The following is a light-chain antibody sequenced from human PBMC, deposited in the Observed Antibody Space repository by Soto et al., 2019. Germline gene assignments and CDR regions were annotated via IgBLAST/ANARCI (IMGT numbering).Light chain of an antibody. J-gene: IGKJ4*01. V-gene: IGKV2-28*01. CDR2: LGS. CDR3: MQVLQTPPT. CDR1: QSLLHSNGYNY. Sequence: DIVMTQSPVSLPVTPGEPASISCRSSQSLLHSNGYNYLDWYVQKPGQSPQLLIYLGSNRASGGTDRFSGSGSGTDFTLKISRVEAEDVGVYYCMQVLQTPPTFGGGTKVEIK.